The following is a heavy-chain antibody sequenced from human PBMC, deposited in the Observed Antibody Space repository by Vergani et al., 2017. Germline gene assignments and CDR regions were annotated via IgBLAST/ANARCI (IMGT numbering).Heavy chain of an antibody. CDR1: GFNFQIYW. CDR3: VRGGLARIYNWFDP. J-gene: IGHJ5*01. D-gene: IGHD5-24*01. Sequence: VQLVESGGGVVQPGRSLRLSCAASGFNFQIYWMGWVRQTAEKGLEWVANIKQDGSEDYYVDSVKGRFTITRDNAKKFIYLQMNSLRADDTAVYYCVRGGLARIYNWFDPWGQGTRVTVSS. V-gene: IGHV3-7*01. CDR2: IKQDGSED.